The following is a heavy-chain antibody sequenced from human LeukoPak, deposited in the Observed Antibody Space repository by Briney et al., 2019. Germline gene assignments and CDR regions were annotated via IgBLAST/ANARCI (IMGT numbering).Heavy chain of an antibody. Sequence: ASVKVSCKVSGYTLTEISMHWVRQPPGKGLEWMGSFDPEDGETIYAQKFQGRVTLTEETSTDTAYMEVSSLRSEDTAVYYCTTGPMIRGPDLFDYWGQGTLVTVSS. D-gene: IGHD3-10*01. J-gene: IGHJ4*02. CDR1: GYTLTEIS. CDR3: TTGPMIRGPDLFDY. V-gene: IGHV1-24*01. CDR2: FDPEDGET.